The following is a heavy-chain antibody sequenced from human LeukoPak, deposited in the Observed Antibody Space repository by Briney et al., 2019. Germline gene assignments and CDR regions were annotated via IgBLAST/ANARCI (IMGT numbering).Heavy chain of an antibody. V-gene: IGHV1-18*04. J-gene: IGHJ6*03. Sequence: ASVKVSCKASGYTLTSYYMHWVRQAPGQGLEWMGRIIPIFGTANYAQKLQGRVTMTTDTSTSTAYMELRSLRSDDTAVYYCARGIDHDYGGNLNYYYYYMDVWGKGTTVTVSS. D-gene: IGHD4-23*01. CDR3: ARGIDHDYGGNLNYYYYYMDV. CDR2: IIPIFGTA. CDR1: GYTLTSYY.